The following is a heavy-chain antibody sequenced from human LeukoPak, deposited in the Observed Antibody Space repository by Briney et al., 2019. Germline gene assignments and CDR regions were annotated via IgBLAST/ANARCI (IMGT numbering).Heavy chain of an antibody. V-gene: IGHV3-23*01. CDR1: GFTFSSYV. CDR3: AKATGYLL. CDR2: ISDSGRDT. Sequence: PGGTLRLSCAASGFTFSSYVMSWVRQGPGKGLEWVSSISDSGRDTYYADSVKGRFTISRANSENTLYLQMNNLRAEDTAVYYCAKATGYLLWGQGTLVTVSS. D-gene: IGHD1-14*01. J-gene: IGHJ4*02.